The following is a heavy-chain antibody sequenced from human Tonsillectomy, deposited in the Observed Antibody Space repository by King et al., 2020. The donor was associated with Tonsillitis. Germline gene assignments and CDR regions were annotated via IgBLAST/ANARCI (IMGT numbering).Heavy chain of an antibody. D-gene: IGHD3-3*01. CDR3: ARGDSDFWSGRGAFDI. Sequence: VQLQESGPGLVKPSETLSLICTVSGGSISSYYWSWIRQPPGKGLEWIGYVLYSRSTNYNPSLKSRVTISVDTSKNQFSLQLSSVTAADTALYYCARGDSDFWSGRGAFDIWGQGTMVTVSS. V-gene: IGHV4-59*01. CDR2: VLYSRST. J-gene: IGHJ3*02. CDR1: GGSISSYY.